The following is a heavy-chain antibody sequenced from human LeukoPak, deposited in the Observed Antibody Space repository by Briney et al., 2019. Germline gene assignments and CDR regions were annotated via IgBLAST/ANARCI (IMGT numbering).Heavy chain of an antibody. CDR1: GGSISSYY. D-gene: IGHD5-12*01. J-gene: IGHJ4*02. CDR2: IHYSGST. Sequence: SETLSLTCTVSGGSISSYYWSWIRQPPGKGLEWIGYIHYSGSTNYNPSLKSRVTISVDTSQNQFSLKLSSVTAADTAVYYCARDGYSGSDALWGQGTLVTVSS. V-gene: IGHV4-59*01. CDR3: ARDGYSGSDAL.